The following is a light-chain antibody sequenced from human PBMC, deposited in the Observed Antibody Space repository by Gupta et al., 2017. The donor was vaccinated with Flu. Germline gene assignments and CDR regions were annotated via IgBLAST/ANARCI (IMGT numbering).Light chain of an antibody. Sequence: DIQLTQSPASLSASVGARVTFTCQASHDINNYLNWFQQKPGKAPKLLIYDASNLETGVPSRFSGSGSGTHFTLTISSLQPDDLATYYCQHADSLPITFGHGTKVDIK. J-gene: IGKJ3*01. CDR2: DAS. CDR3: QHADSLPIT. CDR1: HDINNY. V-gene: IGKV1-33*01.